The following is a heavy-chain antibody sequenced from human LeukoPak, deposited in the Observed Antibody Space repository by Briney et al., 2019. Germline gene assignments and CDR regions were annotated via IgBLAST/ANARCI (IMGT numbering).Heavy chain of an antibody. CDR2: IYYSGST. D-gene: IGHD3-10*01. J-gene: IGHJ5*02. V-gene: IGHV4-61*01. CDR3: ATEAWFGEPNWFGP. Sequence: PSDTLSLTCTVSGGSVSSGSYYWSWIRQPPGKGLEWIGYIYYSGSTNYNPSLKSRVTISVDTSKNQFSLKLSSVTAADTAVYYCATEAWFGEPNWFGPWGQGTLVTVSS. CDR1: GGSVSSGSYY.